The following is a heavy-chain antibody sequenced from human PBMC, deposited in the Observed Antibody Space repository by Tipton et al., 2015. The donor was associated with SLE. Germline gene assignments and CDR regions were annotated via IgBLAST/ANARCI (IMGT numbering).Heavy chain of an antibody. CDR2: INSDGSST. CDR3: ARGGGYSSRRKAFDI. V-gene: IGHV3-74*01. D-gene: IGHD6-13*01. CDR1: GFTFSSYW. Sequence: LRLSCAASGFTFSSYWMHWVRQAPGKGLVWVSRINSDGSSTSYADSVKGRFTISRDNAKNTLYLQMNSLRSDDTAVYYCARGGGYSSRRKAFDIWGQGTMVTVSS. J-gene: IGHJ3*02.